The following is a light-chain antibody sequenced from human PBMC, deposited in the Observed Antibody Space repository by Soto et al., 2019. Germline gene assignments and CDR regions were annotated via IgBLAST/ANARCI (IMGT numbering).Light chain of an antibody. CDR3: SSFTRSTPYV. J-gene: IGLJ1*01. V-gene: IGLV2-14*01. CDR2: NVN. Sequence: QSVLTQSASVSGSPGQAITISCTGTSSDVGNYNYVSWYQQHPGEVPKLIIFNVNNRPSGVSNRFSGSKSGNTASLTISGLQAEDEADYYCSSFTRSTPYVFGTGTKLTVL. CDR1: SSDVGNYNY.